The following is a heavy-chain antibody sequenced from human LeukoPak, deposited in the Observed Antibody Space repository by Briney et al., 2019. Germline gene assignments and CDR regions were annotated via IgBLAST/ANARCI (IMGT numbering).Heavy chain of an antibody. CDR3: ATIKRGSIFGYFDF. Sequence: SETLSLTCTVSGGSISTHYWSWIREPPGKGLEWIGYVLDSERTKDNPSLKSRATLSADTSKNQFSLRLTSVTAADSAVYYCATIKRGSIFGYFDFWGQGVLVTVSS. D-gene: IGHD5-18*01. V-gene: IGHV4-59*11. CDR1: GGSISTHY. CDR2: VLDSERT. J-gene: IGHJ4*02.